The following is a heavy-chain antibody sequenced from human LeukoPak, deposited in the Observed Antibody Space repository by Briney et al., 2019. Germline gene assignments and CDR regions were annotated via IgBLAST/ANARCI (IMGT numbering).Heavy chain of an antibody. V-gene: IGHV4-34*01. CDR1: GGSFSGYY. CDR2: INHSGST. Sequence: PSETLSLTCAVYGGSFSGYYWSWIRQPPGKGLEWIGEINHSGSTNYNPSLKSRVTISVDTSKNQFSLKLSSATAADTAVYYCARDLTTDEDYWGQGTLVTVSS. J-gene: IGHJ4*02. CDR3: ARDLTTDEDY. D-gene: IGHD4-17*01.